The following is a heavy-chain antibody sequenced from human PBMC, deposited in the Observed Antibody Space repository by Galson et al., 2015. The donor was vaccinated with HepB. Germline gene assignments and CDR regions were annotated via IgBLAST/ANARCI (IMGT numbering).Heavy chain of an antibody. CDR1: GFTFSDYY. J-gene: IGHJ4*02. D-gene: IGHD3-16*02. CDR3: ARGAYDYVWGSYRYGPFDH. CDR2: ISSNSIHT. Sequence: SLRLSCAASGFTFSDYYMSWIRQAPGKGLEWVSYISSNSIHTNYADSLKGRITISRDNAKNSLYLQMNSLRAADTAVNYCARGAYDYVWGSYRYGPFDHWGQGTLVTVSS. V-gene: IGHV3-11*03.